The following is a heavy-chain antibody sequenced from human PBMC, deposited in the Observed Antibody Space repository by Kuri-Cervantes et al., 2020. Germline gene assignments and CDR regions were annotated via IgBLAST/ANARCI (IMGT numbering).Heavy chain of an antibody. Sequence: SVKVSCKASGYTFTSYGISWVRQAPGQGLEWMGGIIPIFGTANYAQKFQGRVTITADESTSTAYMELSSLRSEDTAVYYCARGNGVVAATRGFQLDYWGQGTLVTVSS. CDR1: GYTFTSYG. CDR3: ARGNGVVAATRGFQLDY. J-gene: IGHJ4*02. D-gene: IGHD2-15*01. V-gene: IGHV1-69*13. CDR2: IIPIFGTA.